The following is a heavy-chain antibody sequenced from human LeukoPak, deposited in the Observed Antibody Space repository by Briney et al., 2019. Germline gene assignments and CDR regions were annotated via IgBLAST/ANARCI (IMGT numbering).Heavy chain of an antibody. Sequence: GGSLRLSCSASGLTFSVSAIHWVRQASGKGLEWVGRIKTKADNYATAYAASVKGIFTISRDDATNTAYLQINNLKTGDTAVYYCTPPAYYYNVDLWGKGTTVTVSS. CDR2: IKTKADNYAT. V-gene: IGHV3-73*01. CDR3: TPPAYYYNVDL. J-gene: IGHJ6*04. D-gene: IGHD6-25*01. CDR1: GLTFSVSA.